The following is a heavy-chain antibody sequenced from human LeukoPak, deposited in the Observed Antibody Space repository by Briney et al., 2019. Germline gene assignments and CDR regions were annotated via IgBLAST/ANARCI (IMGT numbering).Heavy chain of an antibody. CDR3: ARDPYYYDSSGYCLDY. CDR2: IIPILGIA. J-gene: IGHJ4*02. CDR1: GGTFSSYA. D-gene: IGHD3-22*01. V-gene: IGHV1-69*04. Sequence: ASVKVPCKASGGTFSSYAISWVRQAPGQGLEWMGRIIPILGIANYAQKFQGRVTITADKSTSTAYMELSSLRSEDTAVYYCARDPYYYDSSGYCLDYWGQGTLVTVSS.